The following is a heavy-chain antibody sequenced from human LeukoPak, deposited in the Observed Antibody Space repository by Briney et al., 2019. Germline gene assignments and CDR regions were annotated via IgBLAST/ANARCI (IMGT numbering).Heavy chain of an antibody. D-gene: IGHD3-10*01. Sequence: SETLSLTCTVSGGSISSGSYYWSWIRQPAGKGLEWIGRIYTSGSTNYNPSLKSRVTIPVDTSKNQFSLKLSSVTAADTAVYYCAREYYGSGIFDYWGQGTLVTVSS. CDR1: GGSISSGSYY. CDR2: IYTSGST. J-gene: IGHJ4*02. V-gene: IGHV4-61*02. CDR3: AREYYGSGIFDY.